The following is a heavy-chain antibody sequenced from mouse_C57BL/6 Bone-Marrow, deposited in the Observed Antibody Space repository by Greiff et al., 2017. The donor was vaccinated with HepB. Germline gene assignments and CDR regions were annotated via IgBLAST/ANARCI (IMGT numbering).Heavy chain of an antibody. CDR3: ARHRDGSSYWYFDV. V-gene: IGHV2-6-1*01. Sequence: QVHVKQSGPGLVAPSQSLSITCTVSGFSLTSYGVHWVRQPPGKGLEWLVVIWSDGSTTYNSALKSRLSISKDNSKSQVFLKMNSLQTDDTAMYYCARHRDGSSYWYFDVWGTGTTVTVSS. CDR1: GFSLTSYG. CDR2: IWSDGST. D-gene: IGHD1-1*01. J-gene: IGHJ1*03.